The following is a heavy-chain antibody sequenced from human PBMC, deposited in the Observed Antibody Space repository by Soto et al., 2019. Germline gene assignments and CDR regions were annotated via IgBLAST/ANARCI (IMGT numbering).Heavy chain of an antibody. J-gene: IGHJ5*02. CDR3: VRDGSRSLRDWFDP. CDR1: GGSISKFY. V-gene: IGHV4-4*07. Sequence: SETLSLTCNVSGGSISKFYWAWIRKTAGNGLEWMGRVYATGTTDYNPSLRSRVAMSVDISKKTFSLRLRSVTGADSGVYYCVRDGSRSLRDWFDPWGQGILVTVSS. CDR2: VYATGTT.